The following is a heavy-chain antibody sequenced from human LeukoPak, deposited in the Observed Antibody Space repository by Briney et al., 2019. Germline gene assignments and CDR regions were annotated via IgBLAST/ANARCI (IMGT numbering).Heavy chain of an antibody. CDR2: ISYDGSNK. D-gene: IGHD3-16*01. V-gene: IGHV3-30*03. CDR1: GFTFSSYG. CDR3: TTGGGVYDYVSLH. J-gene: IGHJ1*01. Sequence: PGRSLRLSCAASGFTFSSYGMHWVRQAPGKGLEWVAVISYDGSNKYYADSVKGRFTISRDNSKNMLYLQMNSLKSEDTAVYYCTTGGGVYDYVSLHWGQGTLVTVSS.